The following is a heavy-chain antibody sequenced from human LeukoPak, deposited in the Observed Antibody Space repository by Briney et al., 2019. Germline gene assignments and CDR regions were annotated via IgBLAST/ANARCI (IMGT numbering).Heavy chain of an antibody. J-gene: IGHJ6*03. CDR3: ARARDYDPPAFYYYYMDV. V-gene: IGHV4-59*01. CDR1: GGSISSYY. D-gene: IGHD4-17*01. Sequence: PSETLSLTCTVSGGSISSYYWSWIRQPPGEGLEWIGYIYYSGSNSYNPSLKSRVTISVDTSKNQFSLKPSSVTAADTAVYYCARARDYDPPAFYYYYMDVWGKGTTVTVSS. CDR2: IYYSGSN.